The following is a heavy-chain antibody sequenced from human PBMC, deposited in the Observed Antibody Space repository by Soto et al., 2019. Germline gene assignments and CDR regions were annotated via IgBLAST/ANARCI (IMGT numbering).Heavy chain of an antibody. CDR2: ISTYNGNT. D-gene: IGHD2-2*01. V-gene: IGHV1-18*01. CDR3: GVCLRSTSCPEDY. Sequence: VSCKTSGYTFTNYGITWVRQAPGQGLEWMGWISTYNGNTNYAQKLQGRVTMNTDASTSTAYMELRSLRSDDTAVYYCGVCLRSTSCPEDYWGQGTPVTVSS. J-gene: IGHJ4*02. CDR1: GYTFTNYG.